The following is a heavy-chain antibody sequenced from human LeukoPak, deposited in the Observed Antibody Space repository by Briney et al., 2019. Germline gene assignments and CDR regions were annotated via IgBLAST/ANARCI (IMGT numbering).Heavy chain of an antibody. CDR1: GFTFSSYG. CDR3: AKASPDYGMDV. V-gene: IGHV3-30*18. J-gene: IGHJ6*02. Sequence: GGSLRLSCAASGFTFSSYGMHWVRQAPGKWLEWVAVISYDGSNKYYADSVKGRFTISRDNSKNTLYLQMNSLRAEDTAVYYCAKASPDYGMDVWGQGTTVTVSS. CDR2: ISYDGSNK.